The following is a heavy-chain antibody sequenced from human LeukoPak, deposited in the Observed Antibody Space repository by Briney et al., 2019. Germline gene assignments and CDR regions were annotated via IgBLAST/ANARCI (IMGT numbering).Heavy chain of an antibody. J-gene: IGHJ4*02. CDR2: IYYRGST. Sequence: PSETLSLTCTVSGASISSHYWSWVRQPPGKGRECIFYIYYRGSTNYNPSLKSRVTISVDTSKSQFSLKLSSVTAADTAVYYCARIGDYVLKDWGQGTLVTVSS. V-gene: IGHV4-59*11. CDR1: GASISSHY. CDR3: ARIGDYVLKD. D-gene: IGHD4-17*01.